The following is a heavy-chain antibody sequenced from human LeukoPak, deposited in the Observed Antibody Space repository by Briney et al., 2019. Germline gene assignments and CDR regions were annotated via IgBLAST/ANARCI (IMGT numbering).Heavy chain of an antibody. CDR2: INPNSGGT. CDR1: GYTFTHYF. D-gene: IGHD1-26*01. V-gene: IGHV1-2*02. CDR3: ARVGWEVGPFDY. Sequence: ASVKLSCKASGYTFTHYFIHWVRQAPGQGLEWMGWINPNSGGTNYAQKFQGGVTMARDTSISTAYMELSRLRSDDTAVYYCARVGWEVGPFDYWGQGTLVTVPS. J-gene: IGHJ4*02.